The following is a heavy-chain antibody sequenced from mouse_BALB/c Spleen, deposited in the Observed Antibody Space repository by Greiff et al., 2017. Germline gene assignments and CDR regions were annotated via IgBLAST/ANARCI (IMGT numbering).Heavy chain of an antibody. CDR1: GFTFSSFG. Sequence: EVQGVESGGGLVQPGGSRKLSCAASGFTFSSFGMHWVRQAPEKGLEWVAYISSGSSTIYYADTVKGRFTISRDNPKNTLFLQMTSLRSEDTAMYYCARDYYYGSSYPFAYWGQGTLVTVSA. J-gene: IGHJ3*01. D-gene: IGHD1-1*01. V-gene: IGHV5-17*02. CDR2: ISSGSSTI. CDR3: ARDYYYGSSYPFAY.